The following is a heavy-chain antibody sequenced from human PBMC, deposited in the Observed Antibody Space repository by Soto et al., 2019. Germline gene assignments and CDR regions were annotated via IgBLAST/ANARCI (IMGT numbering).Heavy chain of an antibody. V-gene: IGHV1-2*04. Sequence: ASVKVSCKASGYTFTGYYMHWVRQAPGQGLEWMGWINPNGGGTNYAQKFQGWVTMTRDTSISKAYMELCRLRSDDTAVYYSARGYLSDVDFWRGYPIDYWGQGTLVTVSS. CDR2: INPNGGGT. CDR1: GYTFTGYY. CDR3: ARGYLSDVDFWRGYPIDY. D-gene: IGHD3-3*01. J-gene: IGHJ4*02.